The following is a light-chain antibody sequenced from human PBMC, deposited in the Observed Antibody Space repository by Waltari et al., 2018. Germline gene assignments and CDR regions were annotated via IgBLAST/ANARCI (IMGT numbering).Light chain of an antibody. V-gene: IGLV2-14*01. CDR2: DGS. J-gene: IGLJ2*01. CDR1: SNDVGGYNS. CDR3: SSQSSNDVVL. Sequence: QSALTQPASVSGSPGQSVTIFCAGTSNDVGGYNSVSWYQGHPGQAHRVIIYDGSDPPSGVSERFSGSKSGNTASLTFSGLQAEDEADYYCSSQSSNDVVLFGGGTKLTVL.